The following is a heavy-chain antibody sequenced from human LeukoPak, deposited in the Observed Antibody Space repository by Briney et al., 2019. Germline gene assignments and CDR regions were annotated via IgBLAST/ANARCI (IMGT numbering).Heavy chain of an antibody. Sequence: GASVKVSCKASGYTFTGYYMHWVRQAPGQGLEWMGWNNPNSGGTNYAQKFQGRVTMTRDTSISTAYMELSRLRSDDTAVYYCARGYWNYGGENWFDPWGQGTLVTVSS. D-gene: IGHD1-7*01. CDR2: NNPNSGGT. V-gene: IGHV1-2*02. CDR3: ARGYWNYGGENWFDP. CDR1: GYTFTGYY. J-gene: IGHJ5*02.